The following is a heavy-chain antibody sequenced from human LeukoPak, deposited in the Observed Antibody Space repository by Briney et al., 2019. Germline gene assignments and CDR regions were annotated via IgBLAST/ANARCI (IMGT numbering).Heavy chain of an antibody. CDR1: GGTFSSYA. V-gene: IGHV1-69*04. CDR2: IIPILGIA. J-gene: IGHJ6*02. Sequence: ASVKVSCKASGGTFSSYAISWVRQAPGQGLEWMGRIIPILGIANYAQKFQGRVTITADKSTSTAYMELSSLRSEDTAVYYCARDRSMKVVVDYYYGMDVWGQGTTVTVSS. CDR3: ARDRSMKVVVDYYYGMDV. D-gene: IGHD2-15*01.